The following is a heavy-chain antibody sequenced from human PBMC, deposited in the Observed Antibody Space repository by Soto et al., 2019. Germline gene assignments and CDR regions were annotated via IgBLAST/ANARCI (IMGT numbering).Heavy chain of an antibody. CDR3: ATDPVDCSGGSCYFLPNFDY. CDR2: FDPEDGET. J-gene: IGHJ4*02. Sequence: ASVKVSCKVSGYTLTELSMHWVRQAPGKGLEWMGGFDPEDGETIYAQKFQGRVTMTEDTSTDTAYMELSSLRSEDTAVYYCATDPVDCSGGSCYFLPNFDYWGQGTLLTVSS. CDR1: GYTLTELS. D-gene: IGHD2-15*01. V-gene: IGHV1-24*01.